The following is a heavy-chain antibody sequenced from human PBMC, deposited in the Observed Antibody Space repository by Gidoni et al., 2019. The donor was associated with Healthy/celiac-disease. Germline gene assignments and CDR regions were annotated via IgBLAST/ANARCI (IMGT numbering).Heavy chain of an antibody. CDR2: MDPSASYT. D-gene: IGHD1-26*01. CDR3: ARHGWYSVSHTPDVGLAEDWFDP. CDR1: GDRFTRYW. J-gene: IGHJ5*02. V-gene: IGHV5-10-1*03. Sequence: EVQLVQSGAEGKKPGEPQRMSGKGYGDRFTRYWNRWGSQMPGKGLEWMGMMDPSASYTHYIPSFQGHVTISADKSISTAYLQLSILKASDTAMYSCARHGWYSVSHTPDVGLAEDWFDPWGQGTLVTVSS.